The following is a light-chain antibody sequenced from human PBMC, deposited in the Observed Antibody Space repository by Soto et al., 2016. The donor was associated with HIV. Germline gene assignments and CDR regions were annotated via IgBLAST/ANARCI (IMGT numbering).Light chain of an antibody. V-gene: IGLV3-21*03. J-gene: IGLJ2*01. CDR3: QVWDTSSDPSVV. CDR2: DES. Sequence: SYELTQPPSVSVAPGKTATISCGGNNIGSKSVHWYQQKPGQAPVLVVYDESDRPSGIPERFSASKSGNMATLTISRVEAGDEADYYCQVWDTSSDPSVVFGGGTKLTVL. CDR1: NIGSKS.